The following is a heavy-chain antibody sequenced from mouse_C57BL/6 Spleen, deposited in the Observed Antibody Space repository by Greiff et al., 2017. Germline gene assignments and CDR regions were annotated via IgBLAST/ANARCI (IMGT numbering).Heavy chain of an antibody. D-gene: IGHD2-2*01. CDR3: ARGVSGYYFDY. Sequence: EVKLQESGPGLVKPSQSLSLTCSVTGYSITSGYYWNWIRQFPGNKLEWMGYISYDGSNNYNPSLKNRISITRDTSKNQFFLKLNSVTTEDTATYYCARGVSGYYFDYWGQGTTLTISS. V-gene: IGHV3-6*01. J-gene: IGHJ2*01. CDR2: ISYDGSN. CDR1: GYSITSGYY.